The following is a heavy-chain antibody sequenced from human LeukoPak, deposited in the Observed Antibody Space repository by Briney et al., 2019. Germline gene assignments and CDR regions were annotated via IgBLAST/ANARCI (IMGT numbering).Heavy chain of an antibody. J-gene: IGHJ4*02. CDR1: GGSISSYY. CDR3: ARDGETGAVDY. Sequence: SETLSLTCTVSGGSISSYYWSWIRQPPGKGLEWIGYIYYSGSTNYNPSLKSRVTISVDTSKNQFSLKLSSVTAADTAVYYCARDGETGAVDYWDQGTLVTVSS. CDR2: IYYSGST. V-gene: IGHV4-59*01. D-gene: IGHD1-26*01.